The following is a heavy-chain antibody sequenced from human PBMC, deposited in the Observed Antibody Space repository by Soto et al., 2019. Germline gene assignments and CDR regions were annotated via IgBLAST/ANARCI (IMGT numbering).Heavy chain of an antibody. Sequence: PRWSLRLSCEASGFTFRTFWMHWFRQAPGEGLVWVSRMNPEETTTNYADSVRGRFTISRDNAKNTLYLQMNSLRPEDTAVYYCAKGGLEPFEFWGQGTLVTVSS. CDR3: AKGGLEPFEF. J-gene: IGHJ4*02. D-gene: IGHD1-1*01. V-gene: IGHV3-74*01. CDR1: GFTFRTFW. CDR2: MNPEETTT.